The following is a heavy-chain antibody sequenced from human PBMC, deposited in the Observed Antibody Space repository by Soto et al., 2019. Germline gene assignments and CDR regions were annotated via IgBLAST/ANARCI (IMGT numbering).Heavy chain of an antibody. V-gene: IGHV1-69*13. CDR3: ARAVRGYYDSSGPHVSNWFDP. D-gene: IGHD3-22*01. J-gene: IGHJ5*02. CDR1: GGTFSSYA. CDR2: IIPIFGTA. Sequence: SVKVSCKASGGTFSSYAISWVRQAPGQGLEWMGGIIPIFGTANYAQKFQGRVTITADESTSTAYMELSSLRSEDTAVYYCARAVRGYYDSSGPHVSNWFDPWGQGTLVTVSS.